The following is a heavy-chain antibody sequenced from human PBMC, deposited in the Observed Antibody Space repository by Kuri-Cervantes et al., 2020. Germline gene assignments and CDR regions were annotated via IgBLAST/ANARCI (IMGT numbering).Heavy chain of an antibody. CDR1: GFIFSSYW. V-gene: IGHV3-74*01. CDR3: AKDVKGLTILQKVDY. J-gene: IGHJ4*02. CDR2: INSEGSST. Sequence: GESLKISCAASGFIFSSYWMHWVRQAPGKGLVWVSRINSEGSSTSYADSVKGRFTISRGNAKNTLYLQMNSLRAEDTAVYYCAKDVKGLTILQKVDYWGQGTLVTVSS.